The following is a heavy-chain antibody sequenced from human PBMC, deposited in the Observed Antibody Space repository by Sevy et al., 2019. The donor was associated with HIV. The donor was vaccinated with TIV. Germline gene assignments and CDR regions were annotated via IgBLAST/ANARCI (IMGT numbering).Heavy chain of an antibody. CDR3: ARDPSGNYLAPHYRDYYGLDV. CDR2: MNPNNGNT. V-gene: IGHV1-8*01. CDR1: GYTFSSHD. Sequence: ASVKVSCKTSGYTFSSHDINWVRQAPGQGLEWMGWMNPNNGNTGYVKKFQDRVTMTRDSPIATAYMELRGMTSDDTAVYYCARDPSGNYLAPHYRDYYGLDVWGQGTAVTVSS. D-gene: IGHD1-7*01. J-gene: IGHJ6*02.